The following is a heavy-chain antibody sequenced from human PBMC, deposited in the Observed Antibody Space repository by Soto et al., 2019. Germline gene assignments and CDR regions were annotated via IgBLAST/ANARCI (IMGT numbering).Heavy chain of an antibody. D-gene: IGHD6-6*01. CDR1: GYTFTGYY. Sequence: GASVKVSCKASGYTFTGYYMHWVRQAPGQGLEWMGWINPNSGGTNYAQKFQGRVTMTRDTSISTAYMELGRLRSDDTAVYYCASFIAADWDAFDIWGQGTMVTVSS. CDR3: ASFIAADWDAFDI. CDR2: INPNSGGT. J-gene: IGHJ3*02. V-gene: IGHV1-2*02.